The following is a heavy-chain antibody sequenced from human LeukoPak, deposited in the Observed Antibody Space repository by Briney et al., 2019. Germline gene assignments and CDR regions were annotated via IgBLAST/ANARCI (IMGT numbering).Heavy chain of an antibody. CDR2: ISYDGSTK. D-gene: IGHD4-11*01. CDR1: GFTFSSYG. Sequence: GGSLRLSCAASGFTFSSYGMHWVRQAPGKGLEWVAVISYDGSTKYYADSVKGRFTISRDNSKNMLYLQMSSLRPEDTAVYYCAKSPSQATVTTVYRFWGQGTLVTVSS. CDR3: AKSPSQATVTTVYRF. J-gene: IGHJ4*02. V-gene: IGHV3-30*18.